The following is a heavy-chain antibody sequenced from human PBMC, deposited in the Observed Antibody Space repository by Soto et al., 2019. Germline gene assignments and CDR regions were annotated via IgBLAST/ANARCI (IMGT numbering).Heavy chain of an antibody. CDR2: TAYDGTNK. CDR3: AKVWVTYHRGDYYYGMDV. CDR1: GFTFSTYG. J-gene: IGHJ6*02. Sequence: QVQLVESGGGVVQPGRSLRLSCAASGFTFSTYGMHWVRQAPGKGLEWVALTAYDGTNKYYADSVKGRFTISRDNSKNTLYLEMDSLRAEESAVYYCAKVWVTYHRGDYYYGMDVWGQGTTVTVSS. D-gene: IGHD3-16*01. V-gene: IGHV3-30*18.